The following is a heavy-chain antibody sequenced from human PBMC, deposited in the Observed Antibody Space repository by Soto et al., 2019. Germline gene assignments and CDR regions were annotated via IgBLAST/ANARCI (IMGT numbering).Heavy chain of an antibody. CDR2: ISYYGSNK. CDR1: GFTFSSYG. V-gene: IGHV3-30*18. D-gene: IGHD3-10*01. Sequence: GGSLRLSCAASGFTFSSYGMHWVRQVPGKGLEWVAVISYYGSNKYYADSVKGRFTISRDNSKNTLYLQMNSLRAEDTAVYYCAKDQALLWFGELSAFDIWGQGTMVTVSS. CDR3: AKDQALLWFGELSAFDI. J-gene: IGHJ3*02.